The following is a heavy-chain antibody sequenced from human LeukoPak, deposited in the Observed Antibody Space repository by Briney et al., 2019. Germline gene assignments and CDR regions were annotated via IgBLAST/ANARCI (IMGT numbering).Heavy chain of an antibody. CDR3: ARDLTAVAGETDY. V-gene: IGHV4-38-2*02. CDR1: GGSISSYY. J-gene: IGHJ4*02. D-gene: IGHD6-19*01. Sequence: PSETLSLTCTVSGGSISSYYWGWIRQPPGKGLEWIGSIYHSGSTYYNPSLKSRVTISVDTSKNQFSLKLSSVTAADTAVYYCARDLTAVAGETDYWGQGTLVTVSS. CDR2: IYHSGST.